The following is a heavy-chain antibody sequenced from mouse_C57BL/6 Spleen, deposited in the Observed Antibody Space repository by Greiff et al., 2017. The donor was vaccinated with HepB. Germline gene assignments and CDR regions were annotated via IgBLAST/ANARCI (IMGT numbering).Heavy chain of an antibody. CDR3: TRDDYDGAMDY. CDR2: ISSGGDYI. Sequence: EVQRVESGAGLVKPGGSLKLSCAASGFTFSSYAMSWVRQTPEKRLEWVAYISSGGDYIYYADTVKGRFTISRDNARNTLYLQMSSLKSEDTAMYYCTRDDYDGAMDYWGQGTSVTVSS. J-gene: IGHJ4*01. CDR1: GFTFSSYA. V-gene: IGHV5-9-1*02. D-gene: IGHD2-4*01.